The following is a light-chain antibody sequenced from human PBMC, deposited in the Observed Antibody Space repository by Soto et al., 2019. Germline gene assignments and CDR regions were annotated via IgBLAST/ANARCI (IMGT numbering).Light chain of an antibody. CDR1: QSVASSY. CDR3: QERTGWPPWT. Sequence: EVVLTQSPGTLSLSPGERVTLSCRASQSVASSYLAWYQQKPGRAPRLLFYSASSRATGIPDRFSGSGSGTDFTLTISSLEPEDFAVYYCQERTGWPPWTFGQGTKVEIE. CDR2: SAS. J-gene: IGKJ1*01. V-gene: IGKV3D-20*02.